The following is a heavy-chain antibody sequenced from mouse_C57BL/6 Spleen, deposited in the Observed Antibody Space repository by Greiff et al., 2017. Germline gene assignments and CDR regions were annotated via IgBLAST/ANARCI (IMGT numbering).Heavy chain of an antibody. CDR3: TTHYYGTPFDY. V-gene: IGHV14-1*01. Sequence: VQLQQSGAELVRPGASVKLSCTASGFNIKDYYMHWVKQRPEQGLEWIGRIDPEDGDTEYAPKFQGKATMTADPSSNTAYLQLSSLTSEDTAVYYCTTHYYGTPFDYWGQGTTLTVSS. D-gene: IGHD1-1*01. J-gene: IGHJ2*01. CDR2: IDPEDGDT. CDR1: GFNIKDYY.